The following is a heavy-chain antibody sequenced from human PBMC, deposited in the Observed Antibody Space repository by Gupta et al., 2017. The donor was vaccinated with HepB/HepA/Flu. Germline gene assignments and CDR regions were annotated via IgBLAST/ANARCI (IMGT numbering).Heavy chain of an antibody. CDR1: GFTVSSNY. CDR2: IYSGGST. J-gene: IGHJ4*02. CDR3: ARIRVLLAQRYFDY. D-gene: IGHD3-10*01. V-gene: IGHV3-53*04. Sequence: EVQLVASGGVLVQPGGSLRLSCAASGFTVSSNYMSWVRQGPGKGLEWVSVIYSGGSTYYADCVKGRFTIARHNSKNTLYLQMNSLRAEDTAVYYCARIRVLLAQRYFDYWGQGTLVTVSS.